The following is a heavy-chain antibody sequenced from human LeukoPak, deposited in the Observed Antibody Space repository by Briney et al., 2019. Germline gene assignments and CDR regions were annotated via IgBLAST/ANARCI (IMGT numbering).Heavy chain of an antibody. Sequence: GASVKVSCKASGYTFTGYYMHWVRQAPGQGLEWMGWINPNSGGTNYAQKFQGRVTMTRDTSISTAYMELSRLRSDDTAVYYCARAPVDYYYYYYMDVWGKGTTVTVSS. CDR3: ARAPVDYYYYYYMDV. CDR2: INPNSGGT. CDR1: GYTFTGYY. V-gene: IGHV1-2*02. J-gene: IGHJ6*03. D-gene: IGHD2-21*01.